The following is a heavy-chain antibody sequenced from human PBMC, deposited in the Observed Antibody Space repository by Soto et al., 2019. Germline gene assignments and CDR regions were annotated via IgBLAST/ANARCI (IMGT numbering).Heavy chain of an antibody. CDR3: AKRGGSGSYLLH. J-gene: IGHJ4*02. CDR1: GFTFSSYA. V-gene: IGHV3-23*01. Sequence: EVQLLESGGGLVQPGGSLRLSCVASGFTFSSYAMSWVRQAPGKGLEWVSAISGSGGSTYYADSVKGRFTISRDNSKNTLYLQMNSLRAEDTAVYYCAKRGGSGSYLLHWGQGTLVTVSS. D-gene: IGHD3-10*01. CDR2: ISGSGGST.